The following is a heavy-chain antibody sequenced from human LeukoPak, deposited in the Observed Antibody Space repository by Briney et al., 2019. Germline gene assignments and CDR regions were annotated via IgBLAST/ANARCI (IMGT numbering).Heavy chain of an antibody. CDR2: VNPNSGNT. D-gene: IGHD6-13*01. Sequence: GASVKVSCKASGYTFTSYDINWVRQATGQGLEWMGWVNPNSGNTGYAQKFQGRVTMTRNTSISTAYMELSSLRSEDTAVYYCATAPRQYSSSWYPRKIDYWGQGTLVTVSS. V-gene: IGHV1-8*01. CDR3: ATAPRQYSSSWYPRKIDY. CDR1: GYTFTSYD. J-gene: IGHJ4*02.